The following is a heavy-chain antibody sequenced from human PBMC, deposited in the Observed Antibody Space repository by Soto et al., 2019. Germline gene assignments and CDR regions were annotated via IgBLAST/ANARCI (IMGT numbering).Heavy chain of an antibody. V-gene: IGHV1-3*01. CDR1: GYTFTTYA. Sequence: QVPLVQSGAEVKKPGASVKVSCKASGYTFTTYALHWVRQAPAQRPEWMGWINPASGHTKYSKKFQDRVTITRDTSASTGYMELSSLRSEDTAVYYCGRSVVGATGEILYNAMDVWGQGTTVTVSS. J-gene: IGHJ6*02. CDR2: INPASGHT. D-gene: IGHD1-26*01. CDR3: GRSVVGATGEILYNAMDV.